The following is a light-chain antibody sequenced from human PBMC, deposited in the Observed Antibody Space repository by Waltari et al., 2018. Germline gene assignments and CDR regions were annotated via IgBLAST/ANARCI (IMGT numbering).Light chain of an antibody. J-gene: IGKJ1*01. Sequence: EIVLTQSPATLSLSPGERATLSCRASQSVSSYLAWYQQKPGQAPRLLIYDASNRATGIPARFSGSGSGTDFTLTISSLEPEDFAVYYCQQRGNWPQTFGQGTKVEIK. CDR2: DAS. V-gene: IGKV3-11*01. CDR1: QSVSSY. CDR3: QQRGNWPQT.